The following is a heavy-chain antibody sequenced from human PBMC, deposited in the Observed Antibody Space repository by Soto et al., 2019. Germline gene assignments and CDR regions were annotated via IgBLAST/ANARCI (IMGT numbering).Heavy chain of an antibody. CDR1: GFTFTSSA. J-gene: IGHJ3*02. D-gene: IGHD3-9*01. V-gene: IGHV1-58*01. CDR3: TPNSAYEILTGYPDAFDI. CDR2: IVVGSGNT. Sequence: SVKVSWKASGFTFTSSALQWVRQARGQRLEWIGWIVVGSGNTNYAQKFQERVTITRDMSTSTAYMELSSLRSEDTAVYFFTPNSAYEILTGYPDAFDIWGQGTMVTVSS.